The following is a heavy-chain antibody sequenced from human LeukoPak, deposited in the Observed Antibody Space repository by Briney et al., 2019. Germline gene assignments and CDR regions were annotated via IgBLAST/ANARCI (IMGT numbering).Heavy chain of an antibody. CDR1: GYTFSSYG. Sequence: ASVKVSCKASGYTFSSYGVSWVRQAPGQGLEWMGWVSTHNDNTNCAQNLQGRVSLTTDTSTSTAYMELRSLRSDDTAFYYCARGRLKSGYCSSTSCPKWLRLDYWGQGTLVTVSS. J-gene: IGHJ4*02. CDR2: VSTHNDNT. V-gene: IGHV1-18*01. D-gene: IGHD2-2*01. CDR3: ARGRLKSGYCSSTSCPKWLRLDY.